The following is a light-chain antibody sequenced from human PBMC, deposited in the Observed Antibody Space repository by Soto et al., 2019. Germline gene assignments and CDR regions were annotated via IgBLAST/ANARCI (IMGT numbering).Light chain of an antibody. J-gene: IGLJ2*01. CDR2: TNN. CDR3: AAWDDSLNAVV. Sequence: QSVLTQPPSVSGTPGHKVSISCSGSTSNLGGNTVNWYQQLPGTAPKLLIYTNNQRPSGVPDRFSGSKSGTSASLAISDLRSEDEADFYCAAWDDSLNAVVFGGGTKLTVL. V-gene: IGLV1-44*01. CDR1: TSNLGGNT.